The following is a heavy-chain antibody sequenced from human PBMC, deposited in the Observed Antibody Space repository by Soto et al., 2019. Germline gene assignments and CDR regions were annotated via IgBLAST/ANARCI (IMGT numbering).Heavy chain of an antibody. D-gene: IGHD1-26*01. J-gene: IGHJ3*02. CDR3: ARVGATGPGAFDI. CDR1: GGSISSYY. Sequence: SETLSLTCTVSGGSISSYYWSWIRQPPGKGLEWIGYIYYSGSTNYNPSLKSRVTISVDTSKNQFSLMLSSVTAADTAVYYCARVGATGPGAFDIWGQGTMVTVSS. CDR2: IYYSGST. V-gene: IGHV4-59*01.